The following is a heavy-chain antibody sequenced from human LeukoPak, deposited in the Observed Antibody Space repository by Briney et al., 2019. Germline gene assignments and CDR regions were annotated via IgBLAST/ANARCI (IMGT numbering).Heavy chain of an antibody. Sequence: GGSLRLSCAASGFTFKNYALSWVRQAPGKGLEWVSGFSVNGRDTYYADFVKGSFTIARDIAKNTLYLQMNSLRAEDTATYYCAKPGRTAAGLFDSWGQGTLVTVSS. CDR2: FSVNGRDT. CDR3: AKPGRTAAGLFDS. V-gene: IGHV3-23*01. J-gene: IGHJ4*02. CDR1: GFTFKNYA. D-gene: IGHD6-13*01.